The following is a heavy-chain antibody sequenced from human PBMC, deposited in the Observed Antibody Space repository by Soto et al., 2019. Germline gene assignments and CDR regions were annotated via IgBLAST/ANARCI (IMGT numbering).Heavy chain of an antibody. J-gene: IGHJ6*02. D-gene: IGHD3-16*01. Sequence: GGSLRLSCAASGFTFSTYAMIWVRQAPGKGLEWVSVITGSGGSTYYADSVKGRFTISRDTSKNTLCLQMGSLRAEDMAVYYCARSLGDYYGMDVWGQGTTVTVSS. CDR1: GFTFSTYA. CDR3: ARSLGDYYGMDV. CDR2: ITGSGGST. V-gene: IGHV3-23*01.